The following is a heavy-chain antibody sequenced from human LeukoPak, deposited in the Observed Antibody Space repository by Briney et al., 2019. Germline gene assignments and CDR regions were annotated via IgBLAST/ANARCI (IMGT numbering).Heavy chain of an antibody. Sequence: ASVKVSCKASGYTFTSYGISWVRQAPGQGLEWMGWISAYNGNTNYARKLQGRVTMTTDTSTSTAYMELRSRRSDDTAVYYCARDLRREQQLVLGYWGQGTLVTVSS. J-gene: IGHJ4*02. V-gene: IGHV1-18*04. CDR2: ISAYNGNT. D-gene: IGHD6-13*01. CDR3: ARDLRREQQLVLGY. CDR1: GYTFTSYG.